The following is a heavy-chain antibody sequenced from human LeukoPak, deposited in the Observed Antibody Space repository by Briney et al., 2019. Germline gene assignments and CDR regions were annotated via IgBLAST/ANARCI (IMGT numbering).Heavy chain of an antibody. V-gene: IGHV3-23*01. Sequence: GGSLRLSCAASGFTFSSYAMSWVRQAPRKGLEWVSAISGSGGSTYYADSVKGRFTISRDNSKNTLYLQMNSLRAEDTAVYYCAKDVSGSYYSTPLFFDYWGQGTLVTVSS. CDR3: AKDVSGSYYSTPLFFDY. J-gene: IGHJ4*02. CDR2: ISGSGGST. D-gene: IGHD1-26*01. CDR1: GFTFSSYA.